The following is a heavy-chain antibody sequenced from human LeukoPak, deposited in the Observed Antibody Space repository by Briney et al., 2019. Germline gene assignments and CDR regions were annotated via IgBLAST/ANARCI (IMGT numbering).Heavy chain of an antibody. V-gene: IGHV4-34*01. CDR3: ARRSSWYGFY. D-gene: IGHD6-13*01. J-gene: IGHJ4*01. CDR2: INHSGST. Sequence: SETLSLTCAVYGGSFSGYYWSGIRQPPGKGLEWIGEINHSGSTNYNPSLKSRVTMSVDTSKNQFSLKLSSVTAADTAVYYCARRSSWYGFYWGQGTLVTVSS. CDR1: GGSFSGYY.